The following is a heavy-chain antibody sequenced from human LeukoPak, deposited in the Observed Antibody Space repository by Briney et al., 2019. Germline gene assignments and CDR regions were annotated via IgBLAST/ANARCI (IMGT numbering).Heavy chain of an antibody. Sequence: SETLSLTCTVSGGSISSSSYYWGWIRQPPGKGLEWIGSIYYSGSTYYNPSLKSRVILSVDTSKNQFSLKLSSVTAADTAVYYCARHRGGSSAWYILRQWAQETLVTVSS. CDR2: IYYSGST. J-gene: IGHJ4*02. V-gene: IGHV4-39*01. CDR3: ARHRGGSSAWYILRQ. CDR1: GGSISSSSYY. D-gene: IGHD6-6*01.